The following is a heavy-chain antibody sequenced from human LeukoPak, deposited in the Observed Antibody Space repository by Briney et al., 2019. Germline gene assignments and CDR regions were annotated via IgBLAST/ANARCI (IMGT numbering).Heavy chain of an antibody. Sequence: ASVKVSCKASGYTFTGYYMHWVRQAPGQGLEWMGWINPNSGGTNYAQKFQGRVTMTRDTSISTAYMELSRLRSDDTAVYYCARDPGVAGIPNWFDPWGQGTLVTVSS. V-gene: IGHV1-2*02. J-gene: IGHJ5*02. CDR1: GYTFTGYY. D-gene: IGHD6-19*01. CDR2: INPNSGGT. CDR3: ARDPGVAGIPNWFDP.